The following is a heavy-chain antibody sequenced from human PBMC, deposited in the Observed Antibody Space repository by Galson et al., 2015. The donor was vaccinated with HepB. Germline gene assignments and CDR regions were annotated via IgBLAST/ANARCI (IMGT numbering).Heavy chain of an antibody. D-gene: IGHD6-13*01. J-gene: IGHJ4*02. Sequence: SLRLSCAASGFTFSGSAMHWVRQASGKGLEWVGRIRSKANSYATAYAASVKGRFTISRDDSKNTAYLQMNSLKTEDTAVYYCTRHERGSAAAGSNWGFDYWGQGTLVTVSS. CDR3: TRHERGSAAAGSNWGFDY. CDR2: IRSKANSYAT. CDR1: GFTFSGSA. V-gene: IGHV3-73*01.